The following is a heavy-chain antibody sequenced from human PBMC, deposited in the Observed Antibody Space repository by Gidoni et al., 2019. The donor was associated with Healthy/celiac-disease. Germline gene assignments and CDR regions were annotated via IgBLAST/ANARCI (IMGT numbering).Heavy chain of an antibody. CDR2: IYYSGST. Sequence: GLEWIGSIYYSGSTYYNPSLKSRVTISVDTSKNQFSLKLSSVTAADTAVYYCARGCLWFGEVSGMDVWGQGTTVTVSS. V-gene: IGHV4-39*01. CDR3: ARGCLWFGEVSGMDV. J-gene: IGHJ6*02. D-gene: IGHD3-10*01.